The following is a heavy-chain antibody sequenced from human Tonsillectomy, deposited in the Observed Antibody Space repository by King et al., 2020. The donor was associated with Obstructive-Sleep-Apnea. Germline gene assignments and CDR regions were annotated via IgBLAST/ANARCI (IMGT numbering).Heavy chain of an antibody. Sequence: VQLVESGGGLVQPGGSLKLSCAASGFTFSGSAMHWVRQASGKGLEWVGRIRNKTNNYATAYPASVKGRFTISRDDSKNTAYLQMNSLKTEDTAVYYCTPHMEPSLHFDYWGQGTLVTVSS. J-gene: IGHJ4*02. CDR3: TPHMEPSLHFDY. V-gene: IGHV3-73*02. CDR1: GFTFSGSA. D-gene: IGHD1-26*01. CDR2: IRNKTNNYAT.